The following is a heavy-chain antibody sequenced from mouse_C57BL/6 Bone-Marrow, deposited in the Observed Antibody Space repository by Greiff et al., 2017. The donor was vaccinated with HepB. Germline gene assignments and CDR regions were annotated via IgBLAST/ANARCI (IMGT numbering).Heavy chain of an antibody. V-gene: IGHV14-4*01. J-gene: IGHJ1*03. Sequence: EVQLQQSGAELVRPGASVKLSCTASGFNIKDDYMHWVKQRPEQGLEWIGWIDPENGDTEYASKFQGKATITADTSSNTAYLQLSSLTAEDTAVYYCTTDYYGSSYWYFEVWGTGTTVTVSS. CDR3: TTDYYGSSYWYFEV. CDR2: IDPENGDT. CDR1: GFNIKDDY. D-gene: IGHD1-1*01.